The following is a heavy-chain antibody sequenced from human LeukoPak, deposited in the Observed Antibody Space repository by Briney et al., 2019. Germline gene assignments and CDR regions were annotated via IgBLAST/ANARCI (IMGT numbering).Heavy chain of an antibody. CDR1: GGSISSGGYY. CDR3: ARHASDGCSGGSCYLYYFDY. CDR2: IYYSGST. Sequence: SETLSLTCTVSGGSISSGGYYWSWIRQHPGKGLEWIGYIYYSGSTNYNPSLKSRVTISVDTSKNQFSLKLSSVTAADTAVYYCARHASDGCSGGSCYLYYFDYWGQGTLVTVSS. D-gene: IGHD2-15*01. V-gene: IGHV4-61*08. J-gene: IGHJ4*02.